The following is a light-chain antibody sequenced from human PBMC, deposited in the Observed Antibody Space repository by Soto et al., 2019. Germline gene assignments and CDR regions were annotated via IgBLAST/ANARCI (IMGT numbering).Light chain of an antibody. V-gene: IGLV2-14*01. Sequence: QSALTQPASVSGSPGQSITISCTGTSSDVGGYNYVSWYQQHPGKAPKLMIYGVSLRPSGVSNRFSGSKSGNTASLTISGLQAEDEVDYYCSSYTYTTTPVLFGGGTKLTVL. J-gene: IGLJ2*01. CDR1: SSDVGGYNY. CDR3: SSYTYTTTPVL. CDR2: GVS.